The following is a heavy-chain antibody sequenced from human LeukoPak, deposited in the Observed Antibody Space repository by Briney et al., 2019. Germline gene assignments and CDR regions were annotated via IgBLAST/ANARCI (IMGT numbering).Heavy chain of an antibody. Sequence: GASVKVSCKASGYTFTSYGISWVRQAPGQGLEWMGWMNPNSGNTGYAQKFQGRVTMTRNTSISTAYMELSSLRSEDTAVYYCARVGVYGSGSYYYYYYYMDVWGKGTTVTVSS. J-gene: IGHJ6*03. D-gene: IGHD3-10*01. CDR2: MNPNSGNT. CDR3: ARVGVYGSGSYYYYYYYMDV. CDR1: GYTFTSYG. V-gene: IGHV1-8*02.